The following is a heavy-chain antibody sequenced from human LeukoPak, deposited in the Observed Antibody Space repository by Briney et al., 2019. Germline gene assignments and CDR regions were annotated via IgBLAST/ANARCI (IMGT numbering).Heavy chain of an antibody. CDR1: GFTFSSYW. CDR3: ARERGGIAVDY. CDR2: INSGGSST. D-gene: IGHD3-16*01. J-gene: IGHJ4*02. Sequence: PGGSLGLSCAASGFTFSSYWMHWVRQAPGKGLVWVSRINSGGSSTSYADSVKGRFTISRDNAKNTLYLQMNSLRAEDTAVYYCARERGGIAVDYWGQGTLVTVSS. V-gene: IGHV3-74*01.